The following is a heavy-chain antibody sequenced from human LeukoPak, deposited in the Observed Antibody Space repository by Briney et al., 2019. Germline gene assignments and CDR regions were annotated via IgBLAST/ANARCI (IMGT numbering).Heavy chain of an antibody. Sequence: SETLSLTCTVSGGSISSYYWSWIRQPPGKGLEWIGYIYYSGSTNYNPSLKSRVTISVDTSKNQFSLKLSSVTAADTAVYYCARSSQWRQLPLGVDFFDYWGQGTLVTVS. CDR3: ARSSQWRQLPLGVDFFDY. J-gene: IGHJ4*02. CDR2: IYYSGST. V-gene: IGHV4-59*08. D-gene: IGHD5-24*01. CDR1: GGSISSYY.